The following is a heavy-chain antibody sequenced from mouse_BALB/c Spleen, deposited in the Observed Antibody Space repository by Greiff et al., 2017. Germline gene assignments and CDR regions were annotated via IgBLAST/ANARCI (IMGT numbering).Heavy chain of an antibody. J-gene: IGHJ4*01. D-gene: IGHD2-14*01. CDR1: GFTFSSYG. Sequence: EVKLQESGGGLVQPGGSLKLSCAASGFTFSSYGMSWVRQTPDKRLELVATINSNGGSTYYPDSVKGRVTISRDNAKNTLYLQMSSLKSEDTAMYYCARDRSYAMDYWGQGTSVTVSS. V-gene: IGHV5-6-3*01. CDR3: ARDRSYAMDY. CDR2: INSNGGST.